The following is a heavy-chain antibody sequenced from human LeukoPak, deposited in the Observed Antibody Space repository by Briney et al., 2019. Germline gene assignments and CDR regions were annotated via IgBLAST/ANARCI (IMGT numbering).Heavy chain of an antibody. CDR1: GGSVSSAGYY. J-gene: IGHJ3*02. D-gene: IGHD3-9*01. Sequence: PSETLSLTCTVSGGSVSSAGYYWSWIRQPPGKGLEFIGYIHYSGSTNYNPSLKSRVTISVDTSKNQFSLKLSSVTAADTAVYYCVRGSTLYYDILTGYYTPGPFDIWGQGTMFTVSS. V-gene: IGHV4-61*08. CDR2: IHYSGST. CDR3: VRGSTLYYDILTGYYTPGPFDI.